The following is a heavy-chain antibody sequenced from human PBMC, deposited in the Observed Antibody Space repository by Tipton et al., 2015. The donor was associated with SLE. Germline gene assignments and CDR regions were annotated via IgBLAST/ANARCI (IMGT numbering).Heavy chain of an antibody. CDR3: ARRIPGSDHGDYYFDY. CDR1: GYTFPIYY. CDR2: INPSGGST. Sequence: QSGAEVKKPGASVKVSCKASGYTFPIYYIHWVRQAPGQGLEWMGMINPSGGSTSYAQKYQGRVTMTRDTSTSTVYMDLSSLKSEDTAVYYCARRIPGSDHGDYYFDYWGQGTLVTVSS. V-gene: IGHV1-46*01. J-gene: IGHJ4*02. D-gene: IGHD4-17*01.